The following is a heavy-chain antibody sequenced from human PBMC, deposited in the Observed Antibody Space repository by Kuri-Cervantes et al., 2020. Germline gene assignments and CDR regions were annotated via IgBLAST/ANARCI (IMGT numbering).Heavy chain of an antibody. D-gene: IGHD3-10*01. CDR1: GFTFSSYG. J-gene: IGHJ4*02. CDR3: ARDWGVRGVITLDY. V-gene: IGHV3-48*02. Sequence: ETLSLTCAASGFTFSSYGMHWVRQAPGKGLEWVSYISSSSSTIYYADSVKGRFTISRDNAKNSLYLQMNSLRDEDTAVYYCARDWGVRGVITLDYWGQGTLVTVSS. CDR2: ISSSSSTI.